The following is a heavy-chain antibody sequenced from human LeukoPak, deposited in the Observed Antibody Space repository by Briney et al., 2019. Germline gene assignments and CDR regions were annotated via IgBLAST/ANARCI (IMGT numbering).Heavy chain of an antibody. Sequence: GGSLRLSCAASGFTFSNYAMTWVRQAPGKGLEWVANIKYDGSEKYYVDSVKGRFTISRDNAKNSLYLQLNTLRAEDTAVYYCARDSYGDYSFDYWGQGTLVTVSS. V-gene: IGHV3-7*01. J-gene: IGHJ4*02. CDR2: IKYDGSEK. CDR1: GFTFSNYA. CDR3: ARDSYGDYSFDY. D-gene: IGHD4-17*01.